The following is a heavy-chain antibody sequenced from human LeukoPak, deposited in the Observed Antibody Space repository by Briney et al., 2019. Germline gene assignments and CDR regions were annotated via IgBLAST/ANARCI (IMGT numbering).Heavy chain of an antibody. CDR1: GGTFSSYA. J-gene: IGHJ4*02. CDR3: ARDRIAAPDDFDY. D-gene: IGHD6-13*01. CDR2: IIPIFGTA. Sequence: SVKVSCKASGGTFSSYAISWVRQAPGQGLEWMGGIIPIFGTANYAQKFQGRVTITADESTSTAYMELSSLRSEDTAVYYCARDRIAAPDDFDYWGQGTPVTVSS. V-gene: IGHV1-69*13.